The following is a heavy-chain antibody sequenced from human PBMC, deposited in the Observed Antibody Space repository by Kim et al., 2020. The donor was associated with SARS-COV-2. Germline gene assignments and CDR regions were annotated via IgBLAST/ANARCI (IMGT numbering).Heavy chain of an antibody. CDR3: ARAYHDDYGDYEYYYYGMDV. CDR2: ISSSSSYT. J-gene: IGHJ6*02. CDR1: GFTFSDYY. D-gene: IGHD4-17*01. V-gene: IGHV3-11*06. Sequence: GGSLRLSCAASGFTFSDYYMSWIRQAPGKGLEWVSYISSSSSYTNYADSVKGRFTISRDNAKNSLYLQMNSLRAEDTAVYYCARAYHDDYGDYEYYYYGMDVWGQGTTVTVSS.